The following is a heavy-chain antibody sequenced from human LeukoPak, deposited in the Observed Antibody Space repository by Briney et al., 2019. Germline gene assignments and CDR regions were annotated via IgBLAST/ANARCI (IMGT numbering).Heavy chain of an antibody. D-gene: IGHD6-13*01. CDR1: GYTLIELS. Sequence: ASVKVSCKVSGYTLIELSMHWVRQAPGKGLEWMGGFDPEVGETLYAQKFQGRVTMTEDTSTDTAYMELSSLRSEDTGVCYCATDQPYSSSWYVGWFDPWGQGTLVTVSS. CDR3: ATDQPYSSSWYVGWFDP. CDR2: FDPEVGET. V-gene: IGHV1-24*01. J-gene: IGHJ5*02.